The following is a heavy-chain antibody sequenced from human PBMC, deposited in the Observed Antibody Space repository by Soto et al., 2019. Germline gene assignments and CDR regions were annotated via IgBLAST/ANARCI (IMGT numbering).Heavy chain of an antibody. CDR3: ARFSGRDILTGGYAPGVYYYGMDV. CDR2: FDPEDGET. Sequence: ASVKVSCKVSGYTLTELSMHWVRQAPGKGLEWMGGFDPEDGETIYAQKFQGRVTMTEDTSTDTAYMELSSLRSEDTAVYFCARFSGRDILTGGYAPGVYYYGMDVWGQGTTVTVS. CDR1: GYTLTELS. J-gene: IGHJ6*02. V-gene: IGHV1-24*01. D-gene: IGHD3-9*01.